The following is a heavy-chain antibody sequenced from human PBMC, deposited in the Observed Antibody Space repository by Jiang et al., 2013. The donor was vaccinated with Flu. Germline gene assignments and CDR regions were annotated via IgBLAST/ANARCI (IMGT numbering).Heavy chain of an antibody. CDR3: ARGANSARKDFDY. CDR1: GYNFYNYN. D-gene: IGHD4/OR15-4a*01. Sequence: SGAEVKKPGASVKISCKTSGYNFYNYNIHWVRQAPGQRLEWMGWLNTGNGNTKYSQNFQGRVTITRDTSARTAYMELSSLKSEDTAVYFCARGANSARKDFDYWGQGTLITVSS. V-gene: IGHV1-3*04. J-gene: IGHJ4*02. CDR2: LNTGNGNT.